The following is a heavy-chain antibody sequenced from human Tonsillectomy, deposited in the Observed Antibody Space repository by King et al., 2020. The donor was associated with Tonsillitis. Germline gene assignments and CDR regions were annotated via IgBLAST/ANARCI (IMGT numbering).Heavy chain of an antibody. CDR2: ISAYNGNT. V-gene: IGHV1-18*01. D-gene: IGHD1-26*01. J-gene: IGHJ6*02. Sequence: QLVQSGADVKKPGASVKVSCQASGYTFTSYGISWVRQAPGQGLEWMGWISAYNGNTNYAQKLQDRVTMTTDTSTSTVYMELRSLRSDDTAVYYCARDVGGKYNYYYFGLDVWGQGTTVTVSS. CDR1: GYTFTSYG. CDR3: ARDVGGKYNYYYFGLDV.